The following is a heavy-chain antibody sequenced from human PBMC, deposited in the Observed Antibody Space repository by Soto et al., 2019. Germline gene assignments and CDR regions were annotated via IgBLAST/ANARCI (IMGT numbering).Heavy chain of an antibody. V-gene: IGHV3-30*04. CDR1: VFTLRSYS. D-gene: IGHD3-10*01. CDR2: ISRDVSNK. J-gene: IGHJ4*02. Sequence: GGSLGLSCAASVFTLRSYSLPWVRQAPGKGLEWVAVISRDVSNKYYVDPVKGRFTISRDNSKDTVYLQMNSLRDEDSAMFYCARSRSGAVADSFDFWGQGTLVTVYS. CDR3: ARSRSGAVADSFDF.